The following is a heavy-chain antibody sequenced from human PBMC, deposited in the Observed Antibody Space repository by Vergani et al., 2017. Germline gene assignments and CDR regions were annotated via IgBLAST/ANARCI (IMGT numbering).Heavy chain of an antibody. Sequence: EVQLVESGGGLVKPGGSLRLSCAASGFTFSSYSMNWVRQAPGKGLEWVSSISSSSSYIYYADSVKGRFTISRDTAKNSLYLQMNSLRAEDTAVYYCAGERVSHYYDSSGYYSRTSNYWGQGTLVTVSS. J-gene: IGHJ4*02. CDR1: GFTFSSYS. V-gene: IGHV3-21*01. CDR2: ISSSSSYI. CDR3: AGERVSHYYDSSGYYSRTSNY. D-gene: IGHD3-22*01.